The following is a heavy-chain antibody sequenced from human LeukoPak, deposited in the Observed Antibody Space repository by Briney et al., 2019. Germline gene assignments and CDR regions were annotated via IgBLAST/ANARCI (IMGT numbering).Heavy chain of an antibody. CDR1: GGSISSGGYY. CDR3: ASLFGSGQALDY. J-gene: IGHJ4*02. CDR2: IYTSGST. Sequence: PSQTLSLTCTVSGGSISSGGYYWSWIRQPPGKGLEWIGYIYTSGSTNYNPSLKSRVTISVDTSKNQFSLKLSSVTAADTAVYYCASLFGSGQALDYWGQGTLVTVSS. V-gene: IGHV4-61*09. D-gene: IGHD2-15*01.